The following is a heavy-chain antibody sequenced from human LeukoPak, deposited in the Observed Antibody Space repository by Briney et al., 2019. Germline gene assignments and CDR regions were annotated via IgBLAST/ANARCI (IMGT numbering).Heavy chain of an antibody. CDR1: GGSISSGGYY. V-gene: IGHV4-31*03. J-gene: IGHJ4*02. Sequence: SETLSLTCTVSGGSISSGGYYWSWIRQHPGNGPEWIAYIYYSGSTYYNPSLKSRVTISVDTSKDQFSLKLNSVTAADTAVYSCARINCGGDCYPTGIFDYWGQGTLVTVSS. CDR3: ARINCGGDCYPTGIFDY. D-gene: IGHD2-21*02. CDR2: IYYSGST.